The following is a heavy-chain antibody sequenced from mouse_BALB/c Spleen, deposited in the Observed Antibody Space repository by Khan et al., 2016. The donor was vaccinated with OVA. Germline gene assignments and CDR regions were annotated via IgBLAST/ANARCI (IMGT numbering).Heavy chain of an antibody. CDR1: GFNIKDYY. CDR2: IDPENGES. J-gene: IGHJ3*01. Sequence: VQLKQSGAELVRPGALVKLSCKASGFNIKDYYIHWVKQRAEQGLEWIGWIDPENGESIYDPKFQGKANITSDTSSNTAYLQLSTLTSEDTAVYYFARSWYFAWFGYCGHGPLVTVSA. CDR3: ARSWYFAWFGY. D-gene: IGHD1-1*02. V-gene: IGHV14-1*02.